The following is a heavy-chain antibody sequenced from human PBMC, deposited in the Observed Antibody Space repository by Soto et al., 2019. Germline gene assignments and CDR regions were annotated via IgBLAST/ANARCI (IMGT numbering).Heavy chain of an antibody. D-gene: IGHD3-22*01. CDR1: GFRFRDSA. V-gene: IGHV3-23*01. J-gene: IGHJ4*02. CDR2: ISYGGGTT. CDR3: AKNPGYYYDSTGYHFDY. Sequence: PGGSLRLSCVGSGFRFRDSAMGWVRQAPGKGLEWVSAISYGGGTTYYADSVKGRFTISRDNSKNTLYLQMNSLRAEDTAVYYCAKNPGYYYDSTGYHFDYWGQGTLVTVS.